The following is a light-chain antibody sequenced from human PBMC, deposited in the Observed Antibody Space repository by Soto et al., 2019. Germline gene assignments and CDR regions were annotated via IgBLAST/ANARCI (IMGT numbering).Light chain of an antibody. CDR2: AAS. CDR3: QQSYSTPLT. J-gene: IGKJ4*01. V-gene: IGKV1-39*01. CDR1: QSISSY. Sequence: DIQMTQSPSSLSASVGDRVTITSRASQSISSYLNWYQQKQGKAPMLLIYAASSLQSGVQSRFSDGRSGTDVTLTISSLQPEYLVPYYCQQSYSTPLTFGGGTKGQIK.